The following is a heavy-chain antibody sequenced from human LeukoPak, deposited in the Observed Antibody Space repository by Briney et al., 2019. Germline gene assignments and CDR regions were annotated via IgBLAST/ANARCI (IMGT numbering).Heavy chain of an antibody. CDR2: IYYSGST. CDR3: ARVLSMTTVTYNWFDP. V-gene: IGHV4-59*01. D-gene: IGHD4-17*01. Sequence: PSETLSLTCTVSGGSISSYYWSWIRQPPGKGLEWIGYIYYSGSTNYNPSLKSRVTISVDTSKNQFSLKLSSVTAADTAVYYRARVLSMTTVTYNWFDPWGQGTLVTVSS. J-gene: IGHJ5*02. CDR1: GGSISSYY.